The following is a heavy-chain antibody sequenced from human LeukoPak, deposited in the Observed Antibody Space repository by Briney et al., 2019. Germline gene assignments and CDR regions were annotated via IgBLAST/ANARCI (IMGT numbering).Heavy chain of an antibody. Sequence: SETLSLTCAVYGGSFSGYYWSWIRQPPGKGLEWIGEINHSGSTNYNPSLKSRVTISVDTSKNQFSLKLSSVTAADTAVYYCARLRRRAAAGTANYYYGMDVWGQGTTVTVSS. CDR1: GGSFSGYY. CDR2: INHSGST. CDR3: ARLRRRAAAGTANYYYGMDV. J-gene: IGHJ6*02. D-gene: IGHD6-13*01. V-gene: IGHV4-34*01.